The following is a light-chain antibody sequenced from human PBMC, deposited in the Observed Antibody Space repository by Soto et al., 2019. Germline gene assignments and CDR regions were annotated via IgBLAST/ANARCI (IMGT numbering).Light chain of an antibody. CDR2: AAS. CDR3: QEHNGDLPVA. Sequence: DIQMTQSPSSLSASVGDRVTITCRSSKAIDQSVAWYQQKPGQVPKLLIYAASTLHSGVPSRFSDSGSGTHVTLTSTGLQPEDGATYFCQEHNGDLPVAFGPGTTVDV. J-gene: IGKJ3*01. V-gene: IGKV1-27*01. CDR1: KAIDQS.